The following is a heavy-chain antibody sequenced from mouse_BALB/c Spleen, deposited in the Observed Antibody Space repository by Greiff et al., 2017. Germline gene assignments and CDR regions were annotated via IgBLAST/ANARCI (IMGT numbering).Heavy chain of an antibody. CDR3: ARSVYYRYAMDY. CDR1: GFNIKDTY. Sequence: EVQLQQSGAELVKPGASVKLSCTASGFNIKDTYMHWVKQRPEQGLEWIGRIDPANGNTKYDPKFQGKATITADTSSNTAYLQLSSLTSEDTAVYYCARSVYYRYAMDYWGQGTSDTVSS. J-gene: IGHJ4*01. CDR2: IDPANGNT. V-gene: IGHV14-3*02. D-gene: IGHD2-14*01.